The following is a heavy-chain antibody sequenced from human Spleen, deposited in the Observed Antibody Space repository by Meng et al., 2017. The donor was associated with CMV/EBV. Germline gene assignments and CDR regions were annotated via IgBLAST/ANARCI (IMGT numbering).Heavy chain of an antibody. D-gene: IGHD1-26*01. CDR2: ITSGSENI. CDR1: GFNFTTYS. Sequence: SLKRSCATSGFNFTTYSMTWVRQAPGKGLEWVSSITSGSENIYYADSVKGRFTISRDDAKNSVSLQMHSLSAEDTAVYYCARGGSKYWGQGTLVTVSS. CDR3: ARGGSKY. J-gene: IGHJ4*02. V-gene: IGHV3-21*06.